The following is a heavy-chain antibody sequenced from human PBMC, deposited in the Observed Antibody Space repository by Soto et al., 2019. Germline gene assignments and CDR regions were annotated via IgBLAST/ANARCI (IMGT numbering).Heavy chain of an antibody. J-gene: IGHJ4*02. Sequence: QVQLQQWGAGLLKPSETLSLTCAVYGGSFSGYYCSWIRQPPGKGLEWIGEINHSGSTNYNPSLKRRVTLSVDPSKNQFSLKLSSVTAADTAVYYCARWSRNPNPDYWGQGTLVTVSS. D-gene: IGHD1-1*01. CDR3: ARWSRNPNPDY. CDR2: INHSGST. CDR1: GGSFSGYY. V-gene: IGHV4-34*01.